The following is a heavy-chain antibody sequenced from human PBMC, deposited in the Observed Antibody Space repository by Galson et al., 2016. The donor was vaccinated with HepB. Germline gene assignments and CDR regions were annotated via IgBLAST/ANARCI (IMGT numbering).Heavy chain of an antibody. D-gene: IGHD3-10*01. CDR3: ARGCFASGTYYSPGE. CDR1: GGSISRGDFY. V-gene: IGHV4-30-4*01. CDR2: IYYSGTT. Sequence: TLSLPCTVSGGSISRGDFYWSWIRHPSGKGLEWIGYIYYSGTTYYNPSLQRRLTMSVDTSKTQFSLRLTSVTAADTAVYYCARGCFASGTYYSPGEWGQGTLVTVSS. J-gene: IGHJ4*02.